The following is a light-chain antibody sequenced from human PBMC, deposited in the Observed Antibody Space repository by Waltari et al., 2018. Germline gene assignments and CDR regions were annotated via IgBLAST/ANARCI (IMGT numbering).Light chain of an antibody. Sequence: QSVLTQPPSASGAPGQRVTIPSSGTSSNIGSNPVNWYQKLPGTAPKLPIYSNNQRPSGVPDRFSGSKSGTSASLAISGVQSEDEADYYCASWDDRLNGWVFGGGTKLTVL. J-gene: IGLJ3*02. CDR3: ASWDDRLNGWV. CDR1: SSNIGSNP. V-gene: IGLV1-44*01. CDR2: SNN.